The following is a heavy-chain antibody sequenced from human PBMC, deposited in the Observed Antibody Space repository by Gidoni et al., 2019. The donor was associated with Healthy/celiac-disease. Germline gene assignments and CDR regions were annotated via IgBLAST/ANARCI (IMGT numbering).Heavy chain of an antibody. J-gene: IGHJ6*02. CDR1: GFTFSSYG. V-gene: IGHV3-30*18. Sequence: QVQLVASGGGVVQPGRSLSLSCAASGFTFSSYGMHWVRQAPGKGLEWVAVISYDGSNKYYADSVKGRFTISRDNSKNTLYLQMNSLRAEDTAVYYCAKSSSWYGMDVWGQGTTVTVSS. CDR2: ISYDGSNK. CDR3: AKSSSWYGMDV. D-gene: IGHD6-13*01.